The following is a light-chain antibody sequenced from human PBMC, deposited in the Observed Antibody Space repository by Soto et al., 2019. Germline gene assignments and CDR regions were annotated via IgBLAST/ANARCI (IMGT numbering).Light chain of an antibody. Sequence: QSALTQPRSVSGSPGQSVTISCTGTSSDVGTYNYVSWYQQHPGKAPKVVIYDVSQRPSGVPDRFSGSKSGNTASLSISGLQGVDDADYYCCSYAGRSAHFVFGTGTKLTVL. J-gene: IGLJ1*01. CDR1: SSDVGTYNY. CDR3: CSYAGRSAHFV. CDR2: DVS. V-gene: IGLV2-11*01.